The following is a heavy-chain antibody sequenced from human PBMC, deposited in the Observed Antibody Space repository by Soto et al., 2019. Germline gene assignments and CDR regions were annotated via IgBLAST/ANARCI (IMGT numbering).Heavy chain of an antibody. D-gene: IGHD6-13*01. Sequence: QVQLVQSGAEVKKPGSSVKISCKASGGTFSSYAISWVRQAPGQGLEWMGGIIPILGTANYAQKFQARVTIIADESTGTAYMGLSSLRSEDTAVYYCARGRGQQLVLYFDYWGQGTLVTVSS. J-gene: IGHJ4*02. CDR2: IIPILGTA. V-gene: IGHV1-69*01. CDR1: GGTFSSYA. CDR3: ARGRGQQLVLYFDY.